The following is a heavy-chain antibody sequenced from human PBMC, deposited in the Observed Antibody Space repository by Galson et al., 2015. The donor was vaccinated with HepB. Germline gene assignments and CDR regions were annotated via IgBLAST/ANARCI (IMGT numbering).Heavy chain of an antibody. J-gene: IGHJ4*02. CDR3: ARDGSPYSSSWYEYYFDY. D-gene: IGHD6-13*01. Sequence: SLRLSCAASGFTFSSYAMHWVRQAPGKGLEWVAVISYDGSNKYYADSVKGRFTISRDNSKNTLYLQVNSLRAEDTAVYYCARDGSPYSSSWYEYYFDYWGQGTLVTVSS. CDR2: ISYDGSNK. V-gene: IGHV3-30-3*01. CDR1: GFTFSSYA.